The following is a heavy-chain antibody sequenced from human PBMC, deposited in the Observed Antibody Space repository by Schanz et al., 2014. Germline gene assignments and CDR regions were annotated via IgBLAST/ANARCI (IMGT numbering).Heavy chain of an antibody. CDR1: EFTFRGYA. J-gene: IGHJ4*02. CDR3: VRVKGGFDY. CDR2: ISGSGGNT. V-gene: IGHV3-23*04. D-gene: IGHD3-16*01. Sequence: EVHLVESGGGLVQPGGSLRLSCAASEFTFRGYAMSWVRQAPGRGLEWVSIISGSGGNTYYADSVKGRFTISRDNSKNTLYLQMNSLRAEDTAVYYCVRVKGGFDYWGQGTLVTVSS.